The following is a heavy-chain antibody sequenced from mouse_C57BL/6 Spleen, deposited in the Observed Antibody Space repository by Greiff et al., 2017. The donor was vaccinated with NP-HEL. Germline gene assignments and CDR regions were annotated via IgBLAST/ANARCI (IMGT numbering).Heavy chain of an antibody. CDR2: ISSGSSTI. D-gene: IGHD1-1*01. V-gene: IGHV5-17*01. Sequence: EVKLMESGGGLVKPGGSLKLSCAASGFTFSDYGMHWVRQAPEKGLEWVAYISSGSSTIYYADTVKGRFTISRDNAKNTLFLQMTSMRSEDTAMYYCARLDGSSYDYAMDYWGQGTSVTVSS. J-gene: IGHJ4*01. CDR3: ARLDGSSYDYAMDY. CDR1: GFTFSDYG.